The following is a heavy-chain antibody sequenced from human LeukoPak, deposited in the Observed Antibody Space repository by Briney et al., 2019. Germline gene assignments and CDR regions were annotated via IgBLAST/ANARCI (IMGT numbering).Heavy chain of an antibody. CDR1: GGSISSSSYY. CDR3: ARHLLTDSGSYYGPFDY. Sequence: KPSETLSLTCTVSGGSISSSSYYWGWIRQPPGKGLEWIGSIYYSGSTYYNPSLKSRVTISVDTSKNQFSLKLSSVTAADTAVYYCARHLLTDSGSYYGPFDYWGQGTLVTVSS. J-gene: IGHJ4*02. V-gene: IGHV4-39*01. D-gene: IGHD3-10*01. CDR2: IYYSGST.